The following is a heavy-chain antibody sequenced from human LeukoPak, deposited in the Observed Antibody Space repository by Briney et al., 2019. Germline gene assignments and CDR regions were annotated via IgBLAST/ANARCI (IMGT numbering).Heavy chain of an antibody. CDR1: GFTFSSYW. CDR3: ARGKIYDFWSGYLQYYFDY. D-gene: IGHD3-3*01. V-gene: IGHV3-74*01. Sequence: GGPLRLSCAASGFTFSSYWMHWVRQAPGKGLVWVSRINSDGSSTSYADSVKGRFTISRDNAKNTLYLQMNSLRAEDTAVYYCARGKIYDFWSGYLQYYFDYWGQGTLVTVSS. CDR2: INSDGSST. J-gene: IGHJ4*02.